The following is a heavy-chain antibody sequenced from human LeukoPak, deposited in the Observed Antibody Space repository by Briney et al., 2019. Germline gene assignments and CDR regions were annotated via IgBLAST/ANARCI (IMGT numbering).Heavy chain of an antibody. Sequence: GGSLRLSCAASGFTFSDYYMSWIRQAPGKGLEWVSYISSSGSTIYYADSVKGRFTISRDNSKNTLYLQMNSLRAEDTALYYCAKIPVTTGFDRWGQGTLVTVSS. CDR3: AKIPVTTGFDR. CDR2: ISSSGSTI. D-gene: IGHD4-11*01. CDR1: GFTFSDYY. V-gene: IGHV3-11*04. J-gene: IGHJ4*02.